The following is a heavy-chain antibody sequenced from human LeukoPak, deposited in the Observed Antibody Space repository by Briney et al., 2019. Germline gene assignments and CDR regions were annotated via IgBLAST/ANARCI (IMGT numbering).Heavy chain of an antibody. Sequence: SETLSLTCAVYGGSFSGYYWSWIRQPPGKGLEWIGEINHSGSTNYNPPLKSRVTISVDTSKNQFSLKLSSVTAADTAVYYCATLGGSYYEGYWGQGTLVTVSS. V-gene: IGHV4-34*01. CDR3: ATLGGSYYEGY. D-gene: IGHD1-26*01. J-gene: IGHJ4*02. CDR2: INHSGST. CDR1: GGSFSGYY.